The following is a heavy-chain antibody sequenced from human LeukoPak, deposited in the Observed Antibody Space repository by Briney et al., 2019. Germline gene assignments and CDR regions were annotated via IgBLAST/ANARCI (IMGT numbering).Heavy chain of an antibody. V-gene: IGHV4-4*08. J-gene: IGHJ2*01. CDR2: VYVGGIT. CDR1: GGSVFSYY. D-gene: IGHD3-22*01. Sequence: SETLSLTCTVSGGSVFSYYWNWIRQPPGKGLEWIGYVYVGGITNYNPSLSSRGTLSVDTSRSQTSLRLTSVTAADTPMYFCARGAYYDTSAYHPVSGYFDLWGRGTLVTVSS. CDR3: ARGAYYDTSAYHPVSGYFDL.